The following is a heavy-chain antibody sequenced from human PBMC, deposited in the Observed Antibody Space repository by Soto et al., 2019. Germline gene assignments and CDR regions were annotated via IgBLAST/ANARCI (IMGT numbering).Heavy chain of an antibody. J-gene: IGHJ6*02. D-gene: IGHD1-26*01. CDR1: GYTFTTSG. V-gene: IGHV1-18*01. CDR3: ARQGSWPYYYYGLDV. CDR2: ISTYNGDT. Sequence: QVQLVQSGPEVRKPGASVKVSXEASGYTFTTSGISWVRQVPGQGLEWMGWISTYNGDTNSAQNFQGRVLMTADTSTGTAYMELMSLKSDDTAVYYCARQGSWPYYYYGLDVWGQGTIVTVSS.